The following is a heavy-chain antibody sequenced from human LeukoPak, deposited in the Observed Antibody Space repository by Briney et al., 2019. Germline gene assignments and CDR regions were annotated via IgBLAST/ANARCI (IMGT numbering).Heavy chain of an antibody. CDR1: GFTFSSYG. V-gene: IGHV3-30*03. Sequence: AGGSLRLSCAASGFTFSSYGMHWVRQAPGKGLEWVAVISYDGSNKYYADSVKGRFTISRDNSKNTLYLQMNSLRAEDTAVYYCALDSSSSPFDYWGQGTLVTVSS. CDR2: ISYDGSNK. D-gene: IGHD6-13*01. CDR3: ALDSSSSPFDY. J-gene: IGHJ4*02.